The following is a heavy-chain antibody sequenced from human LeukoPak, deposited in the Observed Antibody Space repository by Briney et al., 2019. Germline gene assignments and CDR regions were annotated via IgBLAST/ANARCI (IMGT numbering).Heavy chain of an antibody. CDR2: ITWDGGFT. V-gene: IGHV3-43D*03. CDR1: GFTFDDYA. CDR3: AKGTLGDYRAGPDY. D-gene: IGHD4-17*01. Sequence: PGGSLRLSCAASGFTFDDYAMHWVRQGPGKGLEWVSLITWDGGFTYYADSVKGRFTISRDNSKNSLYLQMNSLRPEDTALYYCAKGTLGDYRAGPDYWGRGTLVTVSS. J-gene: IGHJ4*02.